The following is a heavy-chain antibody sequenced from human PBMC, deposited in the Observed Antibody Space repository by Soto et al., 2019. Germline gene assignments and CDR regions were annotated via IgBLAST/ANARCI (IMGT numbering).Heavy chain of an antibody. CDR2: INRNSGGA. J-gene: IGHJ4*02. V-gene: IGHV1-2*04. CDR1: GYTFTGYY. Sequence: ASVQVSCKASGYTFTGYYMHWVRQAPGQGLEWMGLINRNSGGANYAQKFQGWVTMTRDTSISTAYMELRGLRSDDSAVYYCARDQSGYSYGYFDYWGQGTLVTVSS. CDR3: ARDQSGYSYGYFDY. D-gene: IGHD5-18*01.